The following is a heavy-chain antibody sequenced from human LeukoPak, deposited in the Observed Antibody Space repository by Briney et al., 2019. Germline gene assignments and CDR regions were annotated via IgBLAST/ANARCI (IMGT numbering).Heavy chain of an antibody. Sequence: SETLSLXCTVSGGSVSSSSSYWAWIRQPPGRGLEWIGSVYYSGTTYYNTSLESRVTISEDTSRNRLSLMLSSVTAADTAVYYCVRQNSDYYYYYLDVWGEGTTVIVSS. V-gene: IGHV4-39*01. D-gene: IGHD1-7*01. CDR3: VRQNSDYYYYYLDV. CDR2: VYYSGTT. CDR1: GGSVSSSSSY. J-gene: IGHJ6*03.